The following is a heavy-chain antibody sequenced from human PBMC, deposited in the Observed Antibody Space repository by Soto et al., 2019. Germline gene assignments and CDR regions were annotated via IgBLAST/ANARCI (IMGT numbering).Heavy chain of an antibody. CDR1: GYTFTNYA. V-gene: IGHV1-18*01. Sequence: QVQLVQSGAEVKKPGASVKVSCKASGYTFTNYAFSWVRQAPGQGLEWMGWISAYNGNTNYPQKLQGRVTMTTDTSTSTAYMELRSLRSNDTAEYYCARDLAAAGPFDCWGQGTLVTVSS. CDR3: ARDLAAAGPFDC. D-gene: IGHD6-13*01. CDR2: ISAYNGNT. J-gene: IGHJ4*02.